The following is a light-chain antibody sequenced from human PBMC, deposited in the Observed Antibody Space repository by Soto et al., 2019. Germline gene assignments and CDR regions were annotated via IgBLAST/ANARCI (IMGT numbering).Light chain of an antibody. J-gene: IGKJ1*01. V-gene: IGKV3-20*01. CDR1: QSVSSSY. Sequence: EIVLTQSPGTLSLSPGERATLSCRASQSVSSSYLAWYQQKPGQAPRLLIYHASSRATGIPDRFSASGSGTDFTLTISRLEPEDFAVYYRNQYGSSPWTFGQGTKVDIK. CDR3: NQYGSSPWT. CDR2: HAS.